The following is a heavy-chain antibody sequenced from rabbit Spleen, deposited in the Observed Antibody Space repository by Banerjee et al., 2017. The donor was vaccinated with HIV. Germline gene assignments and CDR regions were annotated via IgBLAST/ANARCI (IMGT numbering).Heavy chain of an antibody. D-gene: IGHD4-1*01. Sequence: QEQLEESGGDLVKPEGSLTLTCTASGFSFSSGYDMCWVRLAPGKGLEWIGYIYSGIGYSYYVSWSKGRFTIAKPSSTTVTLQMTSLTVADTATYFCARVSESSGWGEDLWGPVTLVTVS. CDR1: GFSFSSGYD. J-gene: IGHJ6*01. CDR3: ARVSESSGWGEDL. CDR2: IYSGIGYS. V-gene: IGHV1S45*01.